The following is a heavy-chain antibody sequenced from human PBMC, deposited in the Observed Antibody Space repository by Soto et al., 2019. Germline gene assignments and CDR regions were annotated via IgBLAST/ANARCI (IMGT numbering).Heavy chain of an antibody. V-gene: IGHV4-34*01. CDR2: IIHSGVT. D-gene: IGHD6-6*01. CDR3: ARGLYSSSSPSRY. J-gene: IGHJ4*02. CDR1: GGSFTGYY. Sequence: PSETLSLTCAGSGGSFTGYYWSWIRQSSGKGLEWIGEIIHSGVTNYNPSLKSRVTISVDTSKKYFSLRLKSVTAADTAVYFCARGLYSSSSPSRYRGKGTLVTVSS.